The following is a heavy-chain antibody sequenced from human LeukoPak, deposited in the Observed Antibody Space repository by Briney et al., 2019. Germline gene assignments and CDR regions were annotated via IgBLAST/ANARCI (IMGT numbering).Heavy chain of an antibody. D-gene: IGHD5-18*01. CDR1: GFTFSAFG. Sequence: PGGSLRLSCATAGFTFSAFGIHWVRQTPGKGLEWAAAIQSDGSKQYYGDSVKGRFTISRDSSKNTVYLQMNSLRDEDTAVYYCVRDVDTSSHSSQLDPWGQGTLVTVSS. CDR3: VRDVDTSSHSSQLDP. J-gene: IGHJ5*02. CDR2: IQSDGSKQ. V-gene: IGHV3-33*01.